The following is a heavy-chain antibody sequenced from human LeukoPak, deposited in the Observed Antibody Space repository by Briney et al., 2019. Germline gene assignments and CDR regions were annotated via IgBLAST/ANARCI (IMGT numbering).Heavy chain of an antibody. CDR2: ISGGGDST. D-gene: IGHD1-26*01. CDR3: ARGVGSGSRLRAGDY. CDR1: GFSFSSYA. V-gene: IGHV3-23*01. Sequence: GGSLRLSCAASGFSFSSYAMIWVRQAPGKGLEWVSMISGGGDSTYYADSVKGRFTISRDNSKNTLYLQMNSLRAEDTAVYYCARGVGSGSRLRAGDYWGQGTLVTVSS. J-gene: IGHJ4*02.